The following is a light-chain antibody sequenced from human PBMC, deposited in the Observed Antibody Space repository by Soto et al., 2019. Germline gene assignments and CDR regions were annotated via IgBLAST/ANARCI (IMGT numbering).Light chain of an antibody. CDR3: QQYNNWPPAT. J-gene: IGKJ3*01. CDR2: GAS. V-gene: IGKV3-15*01. CDR1: QSVSSN. Sequence: EIVMTQSPATLSVSPGERATLSCRASQSVSSNLAWYQQKPGQAPRLLIYGASTRATGIPARFSGSGSGTECTLTISSLQSEDFAVYSCQQYNNWPPATFGTGTKVDIK.